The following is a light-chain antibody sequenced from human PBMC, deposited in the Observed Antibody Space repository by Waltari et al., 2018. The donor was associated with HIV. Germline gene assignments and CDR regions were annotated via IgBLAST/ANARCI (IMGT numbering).Light chain of an antibody. CDR1: QRVSTSNY. CDR3: QHYGSSPT. V-gene: IGKV3-20*01. Sequence: IVLTQSPGTLSLSPGERATLSCRARQRVSTSNYLAWYQQKPGQAPRLLIYAASNRVTGIPDRFSGGGSGTDFTLTISRLEPEDLAVYYCQHYGSSPTFGQGTKVEIK. J-gene: IGKJ1*01. CDR2: AAS.